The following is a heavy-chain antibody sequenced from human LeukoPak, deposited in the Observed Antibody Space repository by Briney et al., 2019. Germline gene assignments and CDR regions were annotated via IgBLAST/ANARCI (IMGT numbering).Heavy chain of an antibody. D-gene: IGHD3-3*01. CDR3: ARGPIFGPDY. Sequence: QTGGSLRLSCAASGFTFSSYAMHWVRQAPGKGLEWVAVISYDGSNKYYADSVKGRFTISRDNSKNTLYLRMNSLRAEDTAVYYCARGPIFGPDYWGQGTLVTVSS. CDR2: ISYDGSNK. V-gene: IGHV3-30-3*01. J-gene: IGHJ4*02. CDR1: GFTFSSYA.